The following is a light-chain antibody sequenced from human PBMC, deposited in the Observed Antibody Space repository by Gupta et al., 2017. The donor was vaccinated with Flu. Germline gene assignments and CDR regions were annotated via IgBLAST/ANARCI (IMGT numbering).Light chain of an antibody. CDR3: QQLNSYSALT. J-gene: IGKJ4*01. V-gene: IGKV1-9*01. Sequence: DIQLTQSPSSLSASVGDRVTITCRASQGISSYLAWYQQKPGKAPKLLIYAASTLQSGVPSRFSGSGSGTEFTLTISSRQPEDFATYYCQQLNSYSALTFGGGTKVEIK. CDR1: QGISSY. CDR2: AAS.